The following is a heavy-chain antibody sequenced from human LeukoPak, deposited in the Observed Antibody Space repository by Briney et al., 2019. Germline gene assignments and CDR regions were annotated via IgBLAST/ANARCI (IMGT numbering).Heavy chain of an antibody. CDR3: TTLGYHLDY. CDR1: GFAFSAYE. V-gene: IGHV3-48*03. D-gene: IGHD3-22*01. Sequence: GGSLRLSCAAPGFAFSAYEMNWVRQAPGKGLEWVAYSSGSDTTTYYADSVKGRFVISRDNARSSLYLQMNSLRAEDTALYYCTTLGYHLDYWGQGTLVTVSS. J-gene: IGHJ4*02. CDR2: SSGSDTTT.